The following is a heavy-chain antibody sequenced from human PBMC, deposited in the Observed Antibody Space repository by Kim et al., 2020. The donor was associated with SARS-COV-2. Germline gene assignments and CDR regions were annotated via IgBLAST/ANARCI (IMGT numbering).Heavy chain of an antibody. CDR1: GYTFTSYA. CDR2: INTNTGNS. Sequence: ASVKVSCKDSGYTFTSYAMNWVRQAPGQGLEWMGWINTNTGNSMNAQGFTGRFVFSLDTSVSTAYLQINSLKTEDTAFYYCARDRRGTGYNSSWSNWFDPWGQGTLVTVSS. D-gene: IGHD6-13*01. J-gene: IGHJ5*02. V-gene: IGHV7-4-1*02. CDR3: ARDRRGTGYNSSWSNWFDP.